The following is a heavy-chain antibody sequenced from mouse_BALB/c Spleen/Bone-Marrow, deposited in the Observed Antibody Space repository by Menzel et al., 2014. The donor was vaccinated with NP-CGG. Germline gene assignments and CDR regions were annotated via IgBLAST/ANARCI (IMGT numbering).Heavy chain of an antibody. Sequence: VQLQQSGTVLARPGAAVKMSCKASGYTFSNYWMHWVKQGPGQGLEWIGTIYPGNSDTTYNQKFKGKAKLTAVTSTSTAYMELSSLTNEDSAVYYCTTLARNNFDYWGQGTTLTVSS. CDR1: GYTFSNYW. V-gene: IGHV1-5*01. CDR3: TTLARNNFDY. CDR2: IYPGNSDT. J-gene: IGHJ2*01.